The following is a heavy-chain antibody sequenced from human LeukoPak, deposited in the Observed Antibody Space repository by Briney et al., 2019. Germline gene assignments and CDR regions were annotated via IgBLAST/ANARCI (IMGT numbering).Heavy chain of an antibody. J-gene: IGHJ4*02. CDR2: IKQDGSEK. D-gene: IGHD1-26*01. CDR1: GFTFSRYW. V-gene: IGHV3-7*03. CDR3: AKGSGTYQGPFDS. Sequence: GGSLRLSCAVSGFTFSRYWMSWVRQAPGKGLEWVANIKQDGSEKYYVDSVKGRFTISRDNAKDFLYLQMNSLRTEDRALYYCAKGSGTYQGPFDSWGQGTLVTVSS.